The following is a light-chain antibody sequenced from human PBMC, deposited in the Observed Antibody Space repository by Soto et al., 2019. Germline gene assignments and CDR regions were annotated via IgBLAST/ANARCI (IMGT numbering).Light chain of an antibody. CDR1: SSDVGGYNY. CDR2: DVS. CDR3: SSYTSSSTLGYVV. V-gene: IGLV2-14*01. J-gene: IGLJ2*01. Sequence: QSVLTQPASVSGSPGQSITISCTGTSSDVGGYNYVSWYQQHPGKAPKLMIYDVSNRPSGVSNLFSGSKSANTASLTISGLHAEDADDDYCSSYTSSSTLGYVVFGGGTKVTVL.